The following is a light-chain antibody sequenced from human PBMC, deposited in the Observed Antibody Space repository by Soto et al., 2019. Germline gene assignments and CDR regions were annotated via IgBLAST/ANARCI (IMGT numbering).Light chain of an antibody. CDR1: ETIIYY. Sequence: DIQMTQSPSSLSASVGDRVTITCRASETIIYYLNWYQQKPGKAPKLLIYGASSLQSGVPSRFSGRGSGTDFTLTITSLQLEDSATYYCQQSYSTPLAFGGGTKV. CDR3: QQSYSTPLA. CDR2: GAS. J-gene: IGKJ4*01. V-gene: IGKV1-39*01.